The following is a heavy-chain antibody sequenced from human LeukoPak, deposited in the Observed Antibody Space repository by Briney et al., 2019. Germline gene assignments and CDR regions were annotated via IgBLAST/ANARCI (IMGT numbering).Heavy chain of an antibody. CDR1: GFTFSSYG. D-gene: IGHD5-18*01. CDR3: AKDIRVVTAKDFENYYYYYMDV. V-gene: IGHV3-30*02. CDR2: IRYDGSNK. J-gene: IGHJ6*03. Sequence: PGGSLRLSCAASGFTFSSYGMHWVRQAPAKGLEGGAFIRYDGSNKYYADSVKGRFTISRDNSKNTLYLQMNSLRAEDTAVYYCAKDIRVVTAKDFENYYYYYMDVWGKGTTVTVSS.